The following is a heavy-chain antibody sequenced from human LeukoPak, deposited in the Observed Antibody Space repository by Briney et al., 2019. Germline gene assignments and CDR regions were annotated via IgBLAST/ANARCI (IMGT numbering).Heavy chain of an antibody. D-gene: IGHD3-10*01. J-gene: IGHJ5*02. CDR1: GYSFISHG. CDR3: ARVMSGSASNWFDP. CDR2: ISAYNGNT. Sequence: ASVKVSCKASGYSFISHGISWVRQAPGQGLEWMGWISAYNGNTNYVQKLQGRVTMTTDTSTYTVYMELRSLRSDDTAVYYCARVMSGSASNWFDPWGQGTLVTVSS. V-gene: IGHV1-18*01.